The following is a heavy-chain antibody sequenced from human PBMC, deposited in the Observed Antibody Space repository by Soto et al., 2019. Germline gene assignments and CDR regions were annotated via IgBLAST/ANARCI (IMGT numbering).Heavy chain of an antibody. D-gene: IGHD1-20*01. CDR3: AKDLGIPPPYGMDV. CDR1: GFTFSSYA. CDR2: ISGSGGST. V-gene: IGHV3-23*01. Sequence: GGSLRLSCAASGFTFSSYAMSWVRQAPGKGLEWVSAISGSGGSTYYADSVKGRFTISRDNSKNTLYLQMSSLRAEDTAVYYSAKDLGIPPPYGMDVWGQGTTVTVSS. J-gene: IGHJ6*02.